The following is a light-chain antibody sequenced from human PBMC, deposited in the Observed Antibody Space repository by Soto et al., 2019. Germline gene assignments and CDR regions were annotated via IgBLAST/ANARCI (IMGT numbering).Light chain of an antibody. J-gene: IGKJ1*01. CDR1: QSVSSDY. CDR2: GAS. V-gene: IGKV3-20*01. Sequence: EIVLTQSPGTLSLSPGARAPLSCRASQSVSSDYLGWYQQNPGQAPRLLMYGASSRATGIPDRFSGGGSGTDFTLTISRLEPEDFAVYYCQQYAYLWTFGQGTKVDIK. CDR3: QQYAYLWT.